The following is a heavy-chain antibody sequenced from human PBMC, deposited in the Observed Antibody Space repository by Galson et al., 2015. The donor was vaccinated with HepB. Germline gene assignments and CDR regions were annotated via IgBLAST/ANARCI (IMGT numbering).Heavy chain of an antibody. D-gene: IGHD5-18*01. V-gene: IGHV1-2*02. CDR2: LNPNTGGT. J-gene: IGHJ3*02. Sequence: SVKVSCKASGYTITTYYMNWVRQAPGQGLEWMGWLNPNTGGTNYAQKFQGRVTMTRDTSTGTAYMELSRLRSDDTAVYYCARDLRNNLIQLWDHDAFDIWGQGTMVTVSS. CDR3: ARDLRNNLIQLWDHDAFDI. CDR1: GYTITTYY.